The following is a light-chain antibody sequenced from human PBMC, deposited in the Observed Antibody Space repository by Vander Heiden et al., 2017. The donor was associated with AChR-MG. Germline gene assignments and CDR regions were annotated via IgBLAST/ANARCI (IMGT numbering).Light chain of an antibody. CDR1: QSISSW. V-gene: IGKV1-5*01. CDR2: DAS. Sequence: DIQMTQSPSTLSASVGGRVTITCRASQSISSWLAWYQQKPGKAPKLLIYDASSLQSGVPSRFSGSGSGTEFTLTISSLQPDDFATYYCQQYESFSPTWAFGQGTRVEIK. CDR3: QQYESFSPTWA. J-gene: IGKJ1*01.